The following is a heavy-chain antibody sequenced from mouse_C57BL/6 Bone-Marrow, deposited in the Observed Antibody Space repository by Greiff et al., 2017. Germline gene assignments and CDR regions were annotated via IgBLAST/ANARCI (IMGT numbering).Heavy chain of an antibody. J-gene: IGHJ2*01. D-gene: IGHD1-1*01. V-gene: IGHV1-82*01. CDR3: AALLSRRVVGYFDY. CDR1: GYAFSSSW. CDR2: IYPGDGDT. Sequence: QVQLQQSGPELVKPGASVKFSCKASGYAFSSSWMTWVKQRPGQGLEWIGRIYPGDGDTNYNGKFKGKATLTADTSSSAAYMQLSSLTSEDSAVYVGAALLSRRVVGYFDYWGKGTTLTVSS.